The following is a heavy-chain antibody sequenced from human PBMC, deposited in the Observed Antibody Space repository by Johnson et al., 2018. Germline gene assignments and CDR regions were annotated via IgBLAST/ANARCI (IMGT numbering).Heavy chain of an antibody. D-gene: IGHD3-3*01. CDR2: ISGSGGST. Sequence: EVQLVESGGGLVQPGGSLRLSCAASGFTFSSYAMSWVRQAPGKGLAWVSAISGSGGSTYYADSVKGRFTISRDNSKNTLYLKMNSLRAEDTAVYYCAKDFWSGSEYNYMDVWGKGTTVTVSS. CDR1: GFTFSSYA. CDR3: AKDFWSGSEYNYMDV. V-gene: IGHV3-23*04. J-gene: IGHJ6*03.